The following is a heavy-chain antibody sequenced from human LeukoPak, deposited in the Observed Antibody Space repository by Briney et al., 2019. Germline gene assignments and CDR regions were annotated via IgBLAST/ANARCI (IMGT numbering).Heavy chain of an antibody. Sequence: GGSLRLSCAASGFTFSSSAMSWVRQAPGKGLEWVSAISNNGGYTYYADSVQGRFTISRDNSKSTLCLQMDSLRAEDTAVYYCAKVLDSSGNYPSDYWGQGTLVTVSS. D-gene: IGHD3-22*01. CDR1: GFTFSSSA. CDR2: ISNNGGYT. J-gene: IGHJ4*02. CDR3: AKVLDSSGNYPSDY. V-gene: IGHV3-23*01.